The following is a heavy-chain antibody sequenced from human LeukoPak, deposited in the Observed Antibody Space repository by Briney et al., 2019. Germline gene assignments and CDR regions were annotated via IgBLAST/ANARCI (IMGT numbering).Heavy chain of an antibody. Sequence: SETLSLTCTVSGGSISSYCWSWIRQPPGKGLEWIGYIYYSGSTNYNPSLKSRVTISVDTSKNQFSLKLSSVTAADTAVYYCARVGPDSGYDPYYFDYWGQGTLVTVSS. D-gene: IGHD5-12*01. CDR1: GGSISSYC. V-gene: IGHV4-59*01. J-gene: IGHJ4*02. CDR2: IYYSGST. CDR3: ARVGPDSGYDPYYFDY.